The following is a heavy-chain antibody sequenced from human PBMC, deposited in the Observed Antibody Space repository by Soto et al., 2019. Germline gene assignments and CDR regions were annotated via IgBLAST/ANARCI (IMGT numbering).Heavy chain of an antibody. CDR2: IWYDGSNK. CDR3: ARDRYSSGWYDLDY. J-gene: IGHJ4*02. V-gene: IGHV3-33*01. Sequence: QVQLVESGGGVVQPGRSLRLSCAASGFTFSSYGMHWVRQAPGKGLEWVAVIWYDGSNKYYADSVKGRFTISRDNSKNTLYLQMNSRRVEDTAVYYCARDRYSSGWYDLDYWGQGTLVTVSS. D-gene: IGHD6-19*01. CDR1: GFTFSSYG.